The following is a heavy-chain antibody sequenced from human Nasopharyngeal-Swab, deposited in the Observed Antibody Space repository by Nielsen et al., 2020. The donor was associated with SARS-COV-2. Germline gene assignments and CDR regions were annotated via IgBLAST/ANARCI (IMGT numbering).Heavy chain of an antibody. CDR2: VFYTGNT. Sequence: SETLSPTCTVSGDSISRSYWSWIRQPPGKGLEWIGFVFYTGNTNYNPSLKSRVTMSLDTSKNQFSLKLSSVTAADTAVFYCARHRYGGNLLDAFDIWGQGTMVTVSS. CDR3: ARHRYGGNLLDAFDI. CDR1: GDSISRSY. V-gene: IGHV4-59*08. J-gene: IGHJ3*02. D-gene: IGHD4-23*01.